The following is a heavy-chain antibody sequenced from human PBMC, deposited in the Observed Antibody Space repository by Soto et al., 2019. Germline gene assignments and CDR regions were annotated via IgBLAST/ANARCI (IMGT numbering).Heavy chain of an antibody. D-gene: IGHD2-15*01. CDR3: AKDLVGYCSGSTCYSHDY. V-gene: IGHV3-23*04. CDR2: IRGGGGSA. Sequence: VQLVQSGAEVKKPGSSVKVSCKASGGTFSSYAMSWVRQAPGKGLEWVSAIRGGGGSAYYADSVKGRFTISRDNSKNTLYLQMDSLRAEDTAVYYCAKDLVGYCSGSTCYSHDYWGQGILVTVSS. J-gene: IGHJ4*02. CDR1: GGTFSSYA.